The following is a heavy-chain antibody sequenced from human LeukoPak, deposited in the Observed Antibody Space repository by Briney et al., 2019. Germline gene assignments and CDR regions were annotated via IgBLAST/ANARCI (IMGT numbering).Heavy chain of an antibody. Sequence: XXGSTNYNPSLKSRVTISVDTSKNQFSLKLSSVTAADTAVYYCARVAETYYDFWSGYFLDAFDIWGQGTMVTVSS. CDR2: XXGST. CDR3: ARVAETYYDFWSGYFLDAFDI. V-gene: IGHV4-59*01. J-gene: IGHJ3*02. D-gene: IGHD3-3*01.